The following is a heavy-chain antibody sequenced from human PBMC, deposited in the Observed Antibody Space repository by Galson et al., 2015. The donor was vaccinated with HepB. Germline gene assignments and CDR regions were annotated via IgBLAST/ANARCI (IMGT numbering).Heavy chain of an antibody. D-gene: IGHD1-26*01. Sequence: SLRLSCAASGYSFWRYWMSWVRQTPGKGLEWVANMNPDGSARNYVDSVKGRFTISRDNAKNSLYLQMNSLSVDDTAVYFCARDPGADVWGQGTTVIVSS. J-gene: IGHJ6*02. CDR3: ARDPGADV. V-gene: IGHV3-7*03. CDR2: MNPDGSAR. CDR1: GYSFWRYW.